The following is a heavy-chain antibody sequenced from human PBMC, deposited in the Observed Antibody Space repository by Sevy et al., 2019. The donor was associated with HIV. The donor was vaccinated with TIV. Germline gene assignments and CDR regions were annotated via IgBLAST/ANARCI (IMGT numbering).Heavy chain of an antibody. CDR1: GFTFSNYA. Sequence: GGSLRLSCAASGFTFSNYAMHWVRQAPGKGLEWVAVISYDGSNKIYTDSVKGRFTIARDNSKNTLYLQMNSLRAEDTAVYYCANIHAATNGFDIWGQGTMVTVSS. CDR2: ISYDGSNK. J-gene: IGHJ3*02. V-gene: IGHV3-30*18. CDR3: ANIHAATNGFDI. D-gene: IGHD2-21*01.